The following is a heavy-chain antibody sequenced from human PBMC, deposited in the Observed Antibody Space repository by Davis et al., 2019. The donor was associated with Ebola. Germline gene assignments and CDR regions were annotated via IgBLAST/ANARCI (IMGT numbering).Heavy chain of an antibody. CDR2: LYHSGKN. CDR1: GGSIDTGNYA. D-gene: IGHD4-17*01. Sequence: SETLSLTCAVSGGSIDTGNYAWSWVRHPPGKGLEWIGYLYHSGKNDYNPSLKSRVTMSLDTSNNQFSLTLSSVTAADTAVYYCARGNYGDYIVLYYYNMDVWGQGTTVTVSS. V-gene: IGHV4-30-4*07. J-gene: IGHJ6*02. CDR3: ARGNYGDYIVLYYYNMDV.